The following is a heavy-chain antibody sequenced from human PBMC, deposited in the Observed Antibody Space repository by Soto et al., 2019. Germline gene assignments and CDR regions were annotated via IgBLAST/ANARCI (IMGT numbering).Heavy chain of an antibody. CDR3: ARDRDCISTSCGDYGMDV. J-gene: IGHJ6*02. CDR2: IYYSGST. V-gene: IGHV4-31*03. CDR1: GGSISSGGYY. D-gene: IGHD2-2*01. Sequence: TSETLSLTCTVSGGSISSGGYYWSWIRQHPGKGLEWIGYIYYSGSTYYNPSLKSRVTISVDTSKNQFSLKLSSVTAADTAVYYCARDRDCISTSCGDYGMDVWGQGTTVTVSS.